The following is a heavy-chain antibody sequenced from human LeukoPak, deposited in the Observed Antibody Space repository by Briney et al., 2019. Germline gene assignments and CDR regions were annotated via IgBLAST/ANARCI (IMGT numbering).Heavy chain of an antibody. CDR3: ARVNQGYCSSTSCYPTWNLDY. CDR2: ISSSGSTI. CDR1: GFTFSDYY. V-gene: IGHV3-11*01. D-gene: IGHD2-2*01. Sequence: GGSLRLSYVASGFTFSDYYMSWIRQAPGKGLEWVSYISSSGSTIYYAASVKGRFTISRDNAKNSLYLQMNSLRAEDTAVYYCARVNQGYCSSTSCYPTWNLDYWGQGTLVTVSS. J-gene: IGHJ4*02.